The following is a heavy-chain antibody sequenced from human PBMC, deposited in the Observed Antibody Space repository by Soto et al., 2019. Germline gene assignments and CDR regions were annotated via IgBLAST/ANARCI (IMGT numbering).Heavy chain of an antibody. CDR2: ISPYKGNT. D-gene: IGHD3-10*01. J-gene: IGHJ4*02. Sequence: QVQLVQSGAEVNKPGASVKVSCKASGYTFSSIGISWVRQAPGQGLEWMGWISPYKGNTHYAQGLQGRVTMTTDTSTSTAYMELRSLRSDDTAVYYCARDLDASGSYYTDYWGQRTLVTVSS. CDR1: GYTFSSIG. V-gene: IGHV1-18*01. CDR3: ARDLDASGSYYTDY.